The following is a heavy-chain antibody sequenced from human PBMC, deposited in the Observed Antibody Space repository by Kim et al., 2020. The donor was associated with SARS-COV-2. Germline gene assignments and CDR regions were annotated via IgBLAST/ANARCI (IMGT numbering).Heavy chain of an antibody. Sequence: SETLSLTCAVSGGSISSSNWWSWVRQPPGKGLEWIGEIYHSGSTNYNPSLKSRVTISVDKSKNQFSLKLSSVTAADTAVYYCAREEGRIVATIVGGFDYWGQGTLVTVSS. J-gene: IGHJ4*02. D-gene: IGHD5-12*01. CDR3: AREEGRIVATIVGGFDY. CDR1: GGSISSSNW. V-gene: IGHV4-4*02. CDR2: IYHSGST.